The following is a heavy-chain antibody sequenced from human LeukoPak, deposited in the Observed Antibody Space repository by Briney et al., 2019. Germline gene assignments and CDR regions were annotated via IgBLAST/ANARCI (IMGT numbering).Heavy chain of an antibody. Sequence: GGSLRLSCTASGFTFGDYAMSWFRQAPGKGLEWVGFIRSKAYGGTTEYAASVKGRFTISRDDSKSIAYLQMNSLKTEDTAVYYCTRESERSWLLFVPNYFDYWGQGTLVTVSS. V-gene: IGHV3-49*03. D-gene: IGHD2-21*01. J-gene: IGHJ4*02. CDR1: GFTFGDYA. CDR2: IRSKAYGGTT. CDR3: TRESERSWLLFVPNYFDY.